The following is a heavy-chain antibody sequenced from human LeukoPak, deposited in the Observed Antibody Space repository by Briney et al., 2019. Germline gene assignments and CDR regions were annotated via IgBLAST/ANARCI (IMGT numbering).Heavy chain of an antibody. CDR3: ARDPRYYYGSGTLDY. D-gene: IGHD3-10*01. CDR2: IWYDGSNK. J-gene: IGHJ4*02. Sequence: GRSLRLSCAASGFTFSSYGMHWVRQAPGKGLEWVAVIWYDGSNKYYADSVKGRFTISRDNSKNTLYLQMNSLRAEDTAVYYCARDPRYYYGSGTLDYWGQGTLVTVSS. V-gene: IGHV3-33*01. CDR1: GFTFSSYG.